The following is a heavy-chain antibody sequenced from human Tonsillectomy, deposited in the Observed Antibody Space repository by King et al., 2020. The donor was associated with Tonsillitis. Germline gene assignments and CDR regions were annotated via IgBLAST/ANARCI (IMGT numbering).Heavy chain of an antibody. CDR2: IYPVDSDT. V-gene: IGHV5-51*01. CDR3: ARSLTHYDFWTADYMGDAFDI. Sequence: QLVQSGAEVKKPGESLKISCKGSGYNFIDYWIGCVRQMPGKGLECMGLIYPVDSDTSYGPSFQGQVTISADKYVRTPYLQWSRLKDTDSTIYYCARSLTHYDFWTADYMGDAFDIWGQGTMVTISS. CDR1: GYNFIDYW. D-gene: IGHD3/OR15-3a*01. J-gene: IGHJ3*02.